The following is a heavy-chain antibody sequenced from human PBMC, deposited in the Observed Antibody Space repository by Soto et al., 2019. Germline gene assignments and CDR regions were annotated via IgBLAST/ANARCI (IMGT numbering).Heavy chain of an antibody. V-gene: IGHV3-64D*06. CDR2: ISTNGGNT. CDR3: VRPLGKQRLEGAY. Sequence: GALRLSCSASGFTFSIYAMHWVRQAPGKGLEYVSSISTNGGNTHYADSVKGRFTISRDNSKNTHYLQMSNLRAEDTAVYYCVRPLGKQRLEGAYWGQGTLVTVSS. D-gene: IGHD6-25*01. J-gene: IGHJ4*02. CDR1: GFTFSIYA.